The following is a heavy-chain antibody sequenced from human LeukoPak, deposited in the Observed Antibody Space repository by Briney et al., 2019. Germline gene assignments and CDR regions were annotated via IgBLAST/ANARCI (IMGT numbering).Heavy chain of an antibody. D-gene: IGHD2/OR15-2a*01. Sequence: GGSLRLSCAASGFTFSTYAMNSVRPAPGKGLEWVSRMSGSGDSTNYADSVKGRFTISRDNSKNTLYLQMNSLRAEDTAIYYCAIGDEYAKSYDWLDPWGQGTLVTVSS. J-gene: IGHJ5*02. CDR3: AIGDEYAKSYDWLDP. V-gene: IGHV3-23*01. CDR2: MSGSGDST. CDR1: GFTFSTYA.